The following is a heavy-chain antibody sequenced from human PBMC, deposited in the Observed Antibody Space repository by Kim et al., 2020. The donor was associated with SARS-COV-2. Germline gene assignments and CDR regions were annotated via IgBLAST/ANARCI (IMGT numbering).Heavy chain of an antibody. Sequence: GGSLRLSCSASGVTFSNFPMHWVRQAPGKGLEFVAGISTNGHSTFYADSLRGRFTISRDNFKNTLYLQMSGLRPEDTAVYYCVKDHKRSGSGSYSPGYGMEVWGQGTTVTVSS. CDR3: VKDHKRSGSGSYSPGYGMEV. V-gene: IGHV3-64D*09. CDR1: GVTFSNFP. CDR2: ISTNGHST. D-gene: IGHD3-10*01. J-gene: IGHJ6*02.